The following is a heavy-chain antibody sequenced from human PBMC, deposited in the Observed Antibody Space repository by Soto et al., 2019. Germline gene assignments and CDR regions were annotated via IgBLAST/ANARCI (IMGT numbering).Heavy chain of an antibody. V-gene: IGHV3-7*01. Sequence: GGSLRLSCAASEFTFDKYYMTWVRQAPGKGPEWVANIKPDGSEQYYVDSVKGRFTISRDNANNSLYLQMSSLRAEDTAVYFWARGNWNYYYGFDVWGQGTTVTVSS. CDR1: EFTFDKYY. CDR2: IKPDGSEQ. CDR3: ARGNWNYYYGFDV. D-gene: IGHD1-20*01. J-gene: IGHJ6*02.